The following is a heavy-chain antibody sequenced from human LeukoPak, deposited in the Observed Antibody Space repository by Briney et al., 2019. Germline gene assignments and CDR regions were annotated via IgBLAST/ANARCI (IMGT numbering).Heavy chain of an antibody. CDR1: GFTFSDSY. V-gene: IGHV3-11*04. CDR3: ARGMGDYAMRATVVDY. CDR2: ISSSGSTI. J-gene: IGHJ4*02. D-gene: IGHD4-17*01. Sequence: GGSLRLSSAASGFTFSDSYMSWIRQAPGKGLGWVSYISSSGSTIYYADSVKGRFTISRDNAKNSLYLQMNSLRAEDTAVYYCARGMGDYAMRATVVDYRGPTALVTVSS.